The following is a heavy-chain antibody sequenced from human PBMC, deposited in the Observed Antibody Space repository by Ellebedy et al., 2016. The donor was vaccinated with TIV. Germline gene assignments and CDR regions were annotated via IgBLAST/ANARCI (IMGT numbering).Heavy chain of an antibody. CDR3: ARRRSYGDYAVQINSWFDS. D-gene: IGHD4-17*01. CDR2: IRGDSEK. J-gene: IGHJ5*01. CDR1: GFSFRSYW. Sequence: GESLKISCAASGFSFRSYWMSWVRQAPGKGLEWVANIRGDSEKYYVDSVKGRFTISRDNGKNSLYLQMHSLRPEDTAVYYCARRRSYGDYAVQINSWFDSWGQGTLVTVSS. V-gene: IGHV3-7*01.